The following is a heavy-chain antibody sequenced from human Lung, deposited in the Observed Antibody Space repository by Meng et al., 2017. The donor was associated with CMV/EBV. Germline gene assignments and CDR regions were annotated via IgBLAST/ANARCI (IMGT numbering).Heavy chain of an antibody. Sequence: SETXSLXCTVSGGSISSSSYYWGWIRQPPGKGLEWIGSIYYSGSTYYNPSLMSRVTISVDTSKNQFSLKLSSVAAADTAVYYCASGYGLRFDYWGQGTLVTVSS. CDR3: ASGYGLRFDY. D-gene: IGHD5-12*01. J-gene: IGHJ4*02. V-gene: IGHV4-39*01. CDR2: IYYSGST. CDR1: GGSISSSSYY.